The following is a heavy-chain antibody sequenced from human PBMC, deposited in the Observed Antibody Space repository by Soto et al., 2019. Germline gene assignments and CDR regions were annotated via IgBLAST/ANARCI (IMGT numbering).Heavy chain of an antibody. CDR2: IYYSGST. D-gene: IGHD1-26*01. J-gene: IGHJ4*02. Sequence: SETLSLTCTVSGGSISSYYWSWIRQPPGKGLEWIGYIYYSGSTNYNPSLKSRVTISVDTSKNQFSLKLSSVTAADTAVYYCASSLSGRPWYFDYWGQGTLVTVSS. CDR1: GGSISSYY. CDR3: ASSLSGRPWYFDY. V-gene: IGHV4-59*08.